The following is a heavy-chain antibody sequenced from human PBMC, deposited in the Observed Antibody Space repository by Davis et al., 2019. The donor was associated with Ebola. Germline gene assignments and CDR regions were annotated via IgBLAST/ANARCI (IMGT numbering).Heavy chain of an antibody. CDR1: GFTFSSYA. Sequence: GGSLRLSCAASGFTFSSYAMSWVRQAPGKGLEWVSAISGSGGSTYYADSVKGRFTISRDNSKNTLYLQMNSLRAEDTAVYYCAKDRDVVVPAAIGSFGYWGQGTLVTVSS. V-gene: IGHV3-23*01. CDR2: ISGSGGST. J-gene: IGHJ4*02. D-gene: IGHD2-2*02. CDR3: AKDRDVVVPAAIGSFGY.